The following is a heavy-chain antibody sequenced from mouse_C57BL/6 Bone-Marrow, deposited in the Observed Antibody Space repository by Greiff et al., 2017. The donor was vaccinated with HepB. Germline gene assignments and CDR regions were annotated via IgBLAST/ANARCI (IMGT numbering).Heavy chain of an antibody. V-gene: IGHV1-81*01. Sequence: QVTLKVSGAELARPGASVKLSCKASGYTFTSYGISWVKQRTGQGLEWIGEIYPRSGNTYYNEKFKGKATLTADKSSSTAYMELRSLTSEDSAVYFCARGGRAWFAYWGQGTLVTVSA. CDR1: GYTFTSYG. J-gene: IGHJ3*01. CDR2: IYPRSGNT. CDR3: ARGGRAWFAY.